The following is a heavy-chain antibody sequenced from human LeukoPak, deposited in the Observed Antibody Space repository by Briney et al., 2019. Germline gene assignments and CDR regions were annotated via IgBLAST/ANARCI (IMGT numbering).Heavy chain of an antibody. CDR2: IIPIFGTA. CDR3: ASPGEGGVPAALELYGMDV. D-gene: IGHD2-2*01. V-gene: IGHV1-69*13. CDR1: GGTFISYA. Sequence: ASVKVSCKASGGTFISYAISWVRQAPGQGLEWMGGIIPIFGTANYAQKFQGRVTITADESTSTAYMELSSLRSEDTAVYYCASPGEGGVPAALELYGMDVWGQGTTVTVSS. J-gene: IGHJ6*02.